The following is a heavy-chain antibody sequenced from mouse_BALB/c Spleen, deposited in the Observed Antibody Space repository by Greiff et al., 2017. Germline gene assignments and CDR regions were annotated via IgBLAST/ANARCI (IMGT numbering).Heavy chain of an antibody. CDR1: GYSFTGYY. V-gene: IGHV1-26*01. D-gene: IGHD2-1*01. Sequence: VQLQQSGPELVKPGASVKISCKASGYSFTGYYMHWVKQSHVKSLEWIGRINPYNGATSYNQNFKDKASLTVDKSSSTAYMELHSLTSEDSAVYYCARGIYYGNYGIAMDYWGQGTSVTVSS. CDR2: INPYNGAT. J-gene: IGHJ4*01. CDR3: ARGIYYGNYGIAMDY.